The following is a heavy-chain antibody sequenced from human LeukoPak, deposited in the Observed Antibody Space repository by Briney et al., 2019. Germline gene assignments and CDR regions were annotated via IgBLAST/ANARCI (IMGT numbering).Heavy chain of an antibody. Sequence: SETLSLTCTVSGGPISSYFWSWIRQPPGKGLEWIGYIYYSGSTNYNPSLKSRVTISIDTYKNQFSLRLSSVTAADTAVYYCARSPVVVVAATRLRRWFDPWGQGTLVTVSS. D-gene: IGHD2-15*01. J-gene: IGHJ5*02. CDR1: GGPISSYF. CDR2: IYYSGST. CDR3: ARSPVVVVAATRLRRWFDP. V-gene: IGHV4-59*01.